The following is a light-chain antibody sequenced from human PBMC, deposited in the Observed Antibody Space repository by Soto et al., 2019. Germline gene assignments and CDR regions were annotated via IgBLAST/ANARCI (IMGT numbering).Light chain of an antibody. V-gene: IGKV3-20*01. CDR1: QSVPSNY. CDR2: GVS. CDR3: QQYGNSPDT. J-gene: IGKJ2*01. Sequence: EIVLTQSPGTLSLSPGERATLSCRASQSVPSNYLAWYQQKPGQAPRLLIHGVSSRATGIPDRFSGSGYGTDFTLTISRLEPEDFAVYYCQQYGNSPDTCGQGTNLEIK.